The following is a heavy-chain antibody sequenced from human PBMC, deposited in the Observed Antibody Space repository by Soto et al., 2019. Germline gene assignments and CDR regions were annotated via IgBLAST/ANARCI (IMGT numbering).Heavy chain of an antibody. Sequence: EVQLVQSGAEVKKPGESLKISCKGSGYSFTSYHIVWVRQMTGKGLEWMGIIYPGDSETRYSPSLQGQVTMSADKSTSTAYLQWSSLKASDTAMYSCARRSYCDGDCTRRPYDYYGMDVWGQGTTVTVSS. D-gene: IGHD2-21*02. CDR2: IYPGDSET. V-gene: IGHV5-51*01. CDR3: ARRSYCDGDCTRRPYDYYGMDV. CDR1: GYSFTSYH. J-gene: IGHJ6*02.